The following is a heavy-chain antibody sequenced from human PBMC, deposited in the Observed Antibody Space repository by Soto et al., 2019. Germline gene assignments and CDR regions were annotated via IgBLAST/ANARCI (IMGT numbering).Heavy chain of an antibody. CDR3: AKDQRYYYDSSGPV. CDR1: GFTFSSYT. V-gene: IGHV3-23*01. D-gene: IGHD3-22*01. Sequence: GGSLRLSCAASGFTFSSYTMSWVRQAPGKGLEWVSAISGSGGSTYYADSVKGRFTISRDNSKNTLYLQMNSLRAEDTAVYYCAKDQRYYYDSSGPVWGQGTLVTVSS. J-gene: IGHJ4*02. CDR2: ISGSGGST.